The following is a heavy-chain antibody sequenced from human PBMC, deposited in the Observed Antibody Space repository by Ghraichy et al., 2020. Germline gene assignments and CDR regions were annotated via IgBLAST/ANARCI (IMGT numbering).Heavy chain of an antibody. Sequence: GGSLRLSCAASGFTFSNYWMHWVRQAPGKGLVWVSRINSDGSSTSYADSVNGRFTISRDNAKNTLYLQMNSLRAEDTAVFYCARLGASTVTLWGRGTLVTVSS. CDR2: INSDGSST. J-gene: IGHJ4*02. V-gene: IGHV3-74*01. CDR1: GFTFSNYW. D-gene: IGHD4-17*01. CDR3: ARLGASTVTL.